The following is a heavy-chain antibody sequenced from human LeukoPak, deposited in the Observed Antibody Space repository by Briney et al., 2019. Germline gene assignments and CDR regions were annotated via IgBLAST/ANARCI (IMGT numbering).Heavy chain of an antibody. V-gene: IGHV1-2*02. CDR3: ARLGRKTSVVPPDFDC. CDR2: IDPNSGDP. D-gene: IGHD4-23*01. J-gene: IGHJ4*02. CDR1: GYTFTGYY. Sequence: ASVKVSCKASGYTFTGYYLHWVRQAPGQGLEWMGWIDPNSGDPNYAQKFQGRVTMTSDTSISTAYMELSRLSSDDTAVYYCARLGRKTSVVPPDFDCWGQGTLVTVSS.